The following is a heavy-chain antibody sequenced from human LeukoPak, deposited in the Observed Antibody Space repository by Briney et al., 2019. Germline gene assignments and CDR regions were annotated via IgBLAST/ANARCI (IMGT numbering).Heavy chain of an antibody. CDR3: ARKSGSGYSFDY. D-gene: IGHD3-10*01. CDR2: ISLSGRT. Sequence: SETLSLICGVSGGSISSTNWWSWVRQPPGQGLEWIGEISLSGRTNYNPSLKSRVTMSVDTSKNHFSLRVSSVTAADTAVIYCARKSGSGYSFDYWGQGILVTVSS. CDR1: GGSISSTNW. V-gene: IGHV4-4*02. J-gene: IGHJ4*02.